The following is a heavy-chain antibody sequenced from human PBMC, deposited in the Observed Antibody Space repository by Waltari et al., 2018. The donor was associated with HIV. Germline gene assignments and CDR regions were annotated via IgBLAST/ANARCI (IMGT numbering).Heavy chain of an antibody. D-gene: IGHD3-3*01. CDR1: GYTFTSYD. Sequence: QVQLVQSGAEEKKPGASVKVSCKASGYTFTSYDINWVRQATGQGLEWMGWMNPNSGKTGYAQKFQGRITMTRDTSTGIAYMELSSLRSEDTAVYYCARDLMIFGVVNAFDIWGRGTKVTVSS. CDR3: ARDLMIFGVVNAFDI. V-gene: IGHV1-8*01. J-gene: IGHJ3*02. CDR2: MNPNSGKT.